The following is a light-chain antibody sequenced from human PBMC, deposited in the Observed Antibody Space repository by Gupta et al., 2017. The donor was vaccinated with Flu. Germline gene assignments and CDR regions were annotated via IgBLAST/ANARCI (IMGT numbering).Light chain of an antibody. CDR1: QSVSYW. V-gene: IGKV1-5*03. Sequence: DIQMTQSPSILSATVGDRVNMTCRASQSVSYWLAWYQQKPGKAPNLLIYKASNLQRGVPSRFSGSGSGTKFTLSISSLQPDDFATYYCQQYNKHSPYTFGQGTKLEIK. CDR2: KAS. J-gene: IGKJ2*01. CDR3: QQYNKHSPYT.